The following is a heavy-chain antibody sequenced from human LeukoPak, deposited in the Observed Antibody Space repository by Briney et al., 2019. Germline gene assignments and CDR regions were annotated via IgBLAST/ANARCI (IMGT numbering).Heavy chain of an antibody. CDR1: GYTFTGCY. CDR2: INPNSGGT. Sequence: ASVEVSCKASGYTFTGCYMHWVRQAPGQGLEWMGWINPNSGGTNYAQKFQGRVTMTRDTSISTAYMELSRLRSDDTAVYYCARYNSGYYHPLHPFDYWGQGTLVTVSS. D-gene: IGHD3-22*01. J-gene: IGHJ4*02. CDR3: ARYNSGYYHPLHPFDY. V-gene: IGHV1-2*02.